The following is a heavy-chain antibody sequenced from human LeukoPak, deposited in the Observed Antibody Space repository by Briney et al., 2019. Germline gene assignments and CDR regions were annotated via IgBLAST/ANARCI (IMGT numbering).Heavy chain of an antibody. J-gene: IGHJ6*02. CDR2: ISSSSSYI. V-gene: IGHV3-21*01. Sequence: PGGSLSLSCAASGFTFSSYSMNWVRQAPGKGLEWVSSISSSSSYIYYADSVKGRFTISRDNSKNTLYLQMNSLRAEDTAVYYCAKRTVDATDYYYYGMDVWGQGTTVTVSS. CDR3: AKRTVDATDYYYYGMDV. D-gene: IGHD6-19*01. CDR1: GFTFSSYS.